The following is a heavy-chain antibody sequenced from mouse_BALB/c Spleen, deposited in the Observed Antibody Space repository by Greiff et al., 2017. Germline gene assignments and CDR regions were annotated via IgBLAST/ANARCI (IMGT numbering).Heavy chain of an antibody. D-gene: IGHD2-1*01. Sequence: EVQRVESGGGLVKLGGSLKLSCAASGFTFSSYAMSWVRQTPEKRLEWVASISSGGSTYYPDSVKGRFTISRDNARNILYLQMSSLRSEDTAMYYCARRDGNYHYYAMDYWGQGTSVTVSS. V-gene: IGHV5-6-5*01. J-gene: IGHJ4*01. CDR1: GFTFSSYA. CDR3: ARRDGNYHYYAMDY. CDR2: ISSGGST.